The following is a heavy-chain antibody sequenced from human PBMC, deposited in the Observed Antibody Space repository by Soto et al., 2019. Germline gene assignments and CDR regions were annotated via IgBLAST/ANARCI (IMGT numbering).Heavy chain of an antibody. Sequence: QVQLVESGGGVVQPGRSLRLSCAASGFTFSYHALNWVRQAPGKGLEWVAVISFDGGNKYNAESVMGRFTISRDNSNSTLYLQMNSLRAEDTAMYFCARGTTTSAFAAMDVWGQGTTVTVSS. CDR3: ARGTTTSAFAAMDV. J-gene: IGHJ6*02. D-gene: IGHD1-1*01. CDR2: ISFDGGNK. CDR1: GFTFSYHA. V-gene: IGHV3-30-3*01.